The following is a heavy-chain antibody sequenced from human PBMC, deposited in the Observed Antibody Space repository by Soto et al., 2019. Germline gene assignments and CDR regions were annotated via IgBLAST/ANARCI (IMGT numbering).Heavy chain of an antibody. V-gene: IGHV3-48*02. J-gene: IGHJ4*02. CDR1: GFRFSDHS. CDR2: ISSSGDTT. D-gene: IGHD2-21*02. CDR3: ARLPKGSLVTA. Sequence: VQLVESGGGLVSPGGSLTLSCVGSGFRFSDHSMHWVRRAPGTGLQWLSYISSSGDTTHYADSVRGRFTVSRDNAKNAVFHRMDSLRDDDTAMYYCARLPKGSLVTAWGQGTLVTVSS.